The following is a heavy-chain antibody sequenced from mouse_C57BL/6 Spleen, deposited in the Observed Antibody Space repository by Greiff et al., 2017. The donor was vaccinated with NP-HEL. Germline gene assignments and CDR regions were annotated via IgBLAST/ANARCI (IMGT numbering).Heavy chain of an antibody. J-gene: IGHJ4*01. CDR1: GYTFTGYW. Sequence: QVQLQQSGAELMKPGASVKLSCKATGYTFTGYWIEWVKQRPGHGLEWIGEILPGSGSTNYTEKFKGKATFTADTSSNTAYMQLSSLTTEDSAIYYCARGGVMDYWGQGTSVTVSS. CDR3: ARGGVMDY. CDR2: ILPGSGST. V-gene: IGHV1-9*01.